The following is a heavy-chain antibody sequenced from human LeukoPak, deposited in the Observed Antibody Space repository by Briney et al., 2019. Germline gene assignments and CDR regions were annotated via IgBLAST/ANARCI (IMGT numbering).Heavy chain of an antibody. Sequence: PRGSLILSCSASGFPFSSYAMHWVRQAPGKGLEYVSAISDSGGSTYYADSVKGRFTISRDNSKNTLYLQMSSLRAEDTAVYFCVRGYSFGPYGMDVWGQGTTVTVSS. V-gene: IGHV3-64D*09. D-gene: IGHD2-15*01. CDR2: ISDSGGST. CDR1: GFPFSSYA. CDR3: VRGYSFGPYGMDV. J-gene: IGHJ6*02.